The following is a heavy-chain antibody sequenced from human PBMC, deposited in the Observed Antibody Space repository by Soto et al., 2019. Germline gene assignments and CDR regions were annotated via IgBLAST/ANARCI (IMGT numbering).Heavy chain of an antibody. V-gene: IGHV3-30*03. D-gene: IGHD1-26*01. J-gene: IGHJ1*01. Sequence: QVQLVESGGGVVQPGRSLRLSCAASGFTFSTYGMHWVRQAPGKGLEWVAVISFDGSNKYYVDSVKGRFTISRDNSKXXXXXXXXXXXXXXXXXYXXXXXXXEPGFQHWGQGTLVTVSS. CDR1: GFTFSTYG. CDR3: XXXXXEPGFQH. CDR2: ISFDGSNK.